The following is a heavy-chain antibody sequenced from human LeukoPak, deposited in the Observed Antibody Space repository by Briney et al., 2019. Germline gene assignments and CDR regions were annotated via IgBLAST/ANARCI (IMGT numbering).Heavy chain of an antibody. V-gene: IGHV1-2*02. D-gene: IGHD3-10*01. J-gene: IGHJ4*02. Sequence: ASVKVSCKAPGYTFTGYYMHWVRQAPGQGLEWMGWINPNSGGTNYAQKFQGRVTMTRDTSISTAYMELSRLRSDDTAVYYCARGGLQGGLWFGELSLEIIDYWGQGTLVTVSS. CDR1: GYTFTGYY. CDR3: ARGGLQGGLWFGELSLEIIDY. CDR2: INPNSGGT.